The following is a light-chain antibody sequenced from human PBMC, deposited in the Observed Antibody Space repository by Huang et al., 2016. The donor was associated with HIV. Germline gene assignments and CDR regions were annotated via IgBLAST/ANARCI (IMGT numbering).Light chain of an antibody. V-gene: IGKV4-1*01. CDR1: QSGFYSSNKRNY. Sequence: DIVMTQSPDSLAVSLGERATITCKSSQSGFYSSNKRNYVGWDQRKPGQQPKLLSYCASTRASGVPDRFSGSRSGTDFSLTISSLQAEDVAVYFCQQYYEAPPTFGGGTKVEIK. CDR3: QQYYEAPPT. J-gene: IGKJ4*01. CDR2: CAS.